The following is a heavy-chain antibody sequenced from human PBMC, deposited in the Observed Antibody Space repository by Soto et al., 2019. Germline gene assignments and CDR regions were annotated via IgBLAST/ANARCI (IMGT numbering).Heavy chain of an antibody. CDR1: GGSISSGGYY. CDR2: IYYSGST. J-gene: IGHJ3*02. D-gene: IGHD3-22*01. V-gene: IGHV4-31*03. CDR3: ARLGYYDSSGYNLNAFDI. Sequence: SETLSLTCTVPGGSISSGGYYWSWIRQHPGKGLEWIGYIYYSGSTYYNPSLKSRVTISVDTSKNQFSLKLSSVTAADTAVYYCARLGYYDSSGYNLNAFDIWGQGTMVTVSS.